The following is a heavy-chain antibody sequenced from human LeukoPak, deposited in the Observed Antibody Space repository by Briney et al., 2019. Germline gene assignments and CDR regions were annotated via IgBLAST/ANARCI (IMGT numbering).Heavy chain of an antibody. CDR3: AKAIHSSSSGVVDY. CDR1: GFTFSNYA. CDR2: IRYDGSNK. V-gene: IGHV3-30*02. J-gene: IGHJ4*02. Sequence: GGSLRLSCAASGFTFSNYAMHWVRQAPGKGLEWVTFIRYDGSNKYYAESVKGRYTISRDNSKNTLYLQMSSLRAEDTAVYYCAKAIHSSSSGVVDYWGQGTLVTVSS. D-gene: IGHD6-6*01.